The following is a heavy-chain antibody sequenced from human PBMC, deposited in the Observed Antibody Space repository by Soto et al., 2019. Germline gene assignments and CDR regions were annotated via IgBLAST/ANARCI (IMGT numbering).Heavy chain of an antibody. CDR3: ARGWRGYRYGYDY. V-gene: IGHV4-59*12. Sequence: PSETLSLTCTVSGGSISGYYWSWIRQPPGKGLEWIGYIHYTGSTNYNPSLKSRVTISLDTSKKQFSLKLSSVTAADTAVYYCARGWRGYRYGYDYWGQGTLVTVSS. CDR1: GGSISGYY. J-gene: IGHJ4*02. D-gene: IGHD5-18*01. CDR2: IHYTGST.